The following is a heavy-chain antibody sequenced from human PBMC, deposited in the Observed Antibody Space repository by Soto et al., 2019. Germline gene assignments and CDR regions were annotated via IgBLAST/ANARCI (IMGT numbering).Heavy chain of an antibody. CDR1: GFTFSSYA. Sequence: QVLLVESGGGVVQPGRSLRLSCAASGFTFSSYAMHWDRQAPGKGLEWVAVISYDGSNKYYADSVKGRFTISRDNSKNTLYLQMNSLRAEDTAVYYCERDPGGTDFADWTYYVDYWGQGTLVTVSS. V-gene: IGHV3-30-3*01. CDR2: ISYDGSNK. CDR3: ERDPGGTDFADWTYYVDY. D-gene: IGHD3-3*01. J-gene: IGHJ4*02.